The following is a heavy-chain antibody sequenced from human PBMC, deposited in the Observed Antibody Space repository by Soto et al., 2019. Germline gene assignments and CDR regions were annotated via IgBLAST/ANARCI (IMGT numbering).Heavy chain of an antibody. CDR2: ISGSGGST. D-gene: IGHD2-15*01. Sequence: GGSLRLSCAASGFTFSSYAMSWVRQAPGKGLEWVSAISGSGGSTYYADSVKGRFTISRDNSKNTLYLQMNSLRAEDTAVYYCAKDPPQMGSSGGWLDPWGQGTLVTVSS. CDR3: AKDPPQMGSSGGWLDP. CDR1: GFTFSSYA. J-gene: IGHJ5*02. V-gene: IGHV3-23*01.